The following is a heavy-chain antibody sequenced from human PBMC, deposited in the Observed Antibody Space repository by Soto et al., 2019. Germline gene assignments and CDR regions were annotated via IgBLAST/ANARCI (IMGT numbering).Heavy chain of an antibody. CDR3: AREDRNYYDGSGFYH. Sequence: SETLSLTCSVSGGSISSGTYYWSWIRQHPGKGLEWIGYIRNSGSTYYNPSLKSRATISVDTSKSQFSLKLSSVTAADTAVYYCAREDRNYYDGSGFYHWGQGTLVTVSS. CDR2: IRNSGST. V-gene: IGHV4-31*03. J-gene: IGHJ4*02. D-gene: IGHD3-22*01. CDR1: GGSISSGTYY.